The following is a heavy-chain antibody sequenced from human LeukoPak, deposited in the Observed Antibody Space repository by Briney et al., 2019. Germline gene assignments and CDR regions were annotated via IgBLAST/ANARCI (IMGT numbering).Heavy chain of an antibody. Sequence: GGSLRLSCAASGFTVSSNYMSWVRQAPGKGLEWVPVIYSGGSTYYADSVKGRFTISRDNSKNTLYLQMNSLRAEDTAVYYYARVRGYYDSSGYPFDYWGQGTLVTVSS. CDR2: IYSGGST. J-gene: IGHJ4*02. CDR3: ARVRGYYDSSGYPFDY. CDR1: GFTVSSNY. D-gene: IGHD3-22*01. V-gene: IGHV3-53*01.